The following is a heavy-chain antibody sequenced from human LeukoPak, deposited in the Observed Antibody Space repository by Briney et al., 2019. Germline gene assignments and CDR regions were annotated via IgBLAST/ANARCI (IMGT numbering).Heavy chain of an antibody. D-gene: IGHD3-22*01. CDR3: ARPYYYDSRIDP. Sequence: KASETLFLTCTVSGGSISSGDYYWSWMRQPPGKGLEWIAYMYYSGSTYYNPSLKSRVTMSADTSKNQLSLKLSSVTAADTAVYYCARPYYYDSRIDPWGQGILVTVSS. CDR1: GGSISSGDYY. J-gene: IGHJ5*02. CDR2: MYYSGST. V-gene: IGHV4-30-4*01.